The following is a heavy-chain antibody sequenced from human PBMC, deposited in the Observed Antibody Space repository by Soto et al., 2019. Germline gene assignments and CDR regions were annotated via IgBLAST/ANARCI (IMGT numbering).Heavy chain of an antibody. CDR3: AKDRGSYSERYYYYGMDV. D-gene: IGHD1-26*01. V-gene: IGHV3-30*18. J-gene: IGHJ6*02. CDR1: GFTFSSYG. Sequence: PGGSLRLSCAASGFTFSSYGMHWVRQAPGKGLEWVAVISYDGSNKYYADSVKGRFTISRDNSKNTLYLQMNSLRAEDTAVYYCAKDRGSYSERYYYYGMDVWGQGTTVTVSS. CDR2: ISYDGSNK.